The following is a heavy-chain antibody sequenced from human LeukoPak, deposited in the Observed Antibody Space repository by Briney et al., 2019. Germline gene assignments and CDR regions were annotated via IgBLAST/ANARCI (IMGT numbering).Heavy chain of an antibody. V-gene: IGHV3-7*01. J-gene: IGHJ3*01. CDR3: ARYNDIAVGDSFDV. D-gene: IGHD2-15*01. Sequence: SGGSLRLSCAASGFSFNREWMVWVRQAPGKGLEWVATIRYDGGQTTYLDSVRGRFTISRDNARSSLYLQMNSLRVEDTAVYYCARYNDIAVGDSFDVWGQGTKVTVSS. CDR1: GFSFNREW. CDR2: IRYDGGQT.